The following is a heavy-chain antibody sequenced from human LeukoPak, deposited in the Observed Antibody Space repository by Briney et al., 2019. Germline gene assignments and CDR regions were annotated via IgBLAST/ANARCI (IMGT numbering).Heavy chain of an antibody. Sequence: GGSLRLSCAASGFSFSGVWMGWIRQAPGKGLEWVGRIRSNGDGGTPDYAAPVKGRIIISRDDSKDMLFLQMNSLEAEDTAVYYCARLLNPDISGYRNWFDSWGQGTLVTVSS. V-gene: IGHV3-15*01. J-gene: IGHJ5*01. CDR1: GFSFSGVW. D-gene: IGHD3-22*01. CDR2: IRSNGDGGTP. CDR3: ARLLNPDISGYRNWFDS.